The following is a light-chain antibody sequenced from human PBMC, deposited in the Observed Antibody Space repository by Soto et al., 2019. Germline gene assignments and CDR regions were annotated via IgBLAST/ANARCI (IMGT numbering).Light chain of an antibody. CDR1: SSDVGGYNS. Sequence: QSALTQPPSASGSPGQSVTISCTGTSSDVGGYNSVSWYQQHPGKAPKVIIYEVSKRPSGVPDRFSGSKTGNTASLTVSGLQAEDEADDYYCSYAGRNNFVVFGAGTKLTVL. CDR3: CSYAGRNNFVV. CDR2: EVS. J-gene: IGLJ2*01. V-gene: IGLV2-8*01.